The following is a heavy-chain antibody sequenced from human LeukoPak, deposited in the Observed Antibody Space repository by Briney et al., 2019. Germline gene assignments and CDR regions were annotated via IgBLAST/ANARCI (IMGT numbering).Heavy chain of an antibody. J-gene: IGHJ6*02. CDR2: ISAYNGNT. V-gene: IGHV1-18*01. Sequence: EASVKVSCKASGYTFTSYGISWVRQAPGQGLEWMGWISAYNGNTNYAQKLQGRVTMTTDTSTSTAYMELRSLRSDDTAVYYCARGGKWELSPEVGMDVWGQGTTVTVSS. CDR3: ARGGKWELSPEVGMDV. CDR1: GYTFTSYG. D-gene: IGHD1-26*01.